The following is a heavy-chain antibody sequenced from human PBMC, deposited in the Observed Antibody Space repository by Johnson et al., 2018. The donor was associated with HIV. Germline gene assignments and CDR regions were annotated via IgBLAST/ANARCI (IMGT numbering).Heavy chain of an antibody. CDR2: ISYDGSNK. J-gene: IGHJ3*02. V-gene: IGHV3-30-3*01. CDR1: GFTFSSYA. D-gene: IGHD2-2*01. CDR3: ARDGGYCSSTSCFRHCASAFDI. Sequence: QVQLVESGGGVVQPGRSLRLSCAASGFTFSSYAMHWVRQAPGKGLEWVAVISYDGSNKYYADSVKGRFTISRDNSKTTLYLQMNSLRAEDTAVYYCARDGGYCSSTSCFRHCASAFDIWGQGTMVTVSS.